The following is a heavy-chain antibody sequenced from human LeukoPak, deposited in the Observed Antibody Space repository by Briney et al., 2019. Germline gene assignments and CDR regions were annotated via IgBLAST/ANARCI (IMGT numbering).Heavy chain of an antibody. D-gene: IGHD1-14*01. J-gene: IGHJ4*02. V-gene: IGHV3-30*02. CDR2: IRSDGYIK. CDR3: AKDSRNLPFDY. Sequence: GGSLRLSCAASGFTFDDYAMHWVRQAPGKGLEWVAFIRSDGYIKYYADSVKGRFTISRDNSKNTLYLQMNSLRAEDTAVYYCAKDSRNLPFDYWGQGTLVTVSS. CDR1: GFTFDDYA.